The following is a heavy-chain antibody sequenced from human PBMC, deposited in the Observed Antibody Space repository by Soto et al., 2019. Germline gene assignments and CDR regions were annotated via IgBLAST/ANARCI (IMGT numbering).Heavy chain of an antibody. J-gene: IGHJ4*02. D-gene: IGHD6-13*01. CDR2: IYTGGSA. CDR3: ATAAAGSRWAAY. Sequence: GGSLRLSCAASGFTVNTNYMSWVRQAPGKGLECVSVIYTGGSAYYADSVKGRFTISRDNSKNTVYLQMDSLRAEDTAMYYCATAAAGSRWAAYWGQGTLVTVSS. CDR1: GFTVNTNY. V-gene: IGHV3-53*01.